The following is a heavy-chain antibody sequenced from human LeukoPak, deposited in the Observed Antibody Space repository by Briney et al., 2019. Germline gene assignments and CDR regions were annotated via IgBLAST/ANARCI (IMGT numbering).Heavy chain of an antibody. CDR2: ISSSSSTI. J-gene: IGHJ3*02. Sequence: TGGSLRLSCAASGFTFSSHNMNWVRQAPGKGLEGVSYISSSSSTIYYADSVKGRFTISRDNAKNSLYLQMNSLRAEDTAMYYCARDRTADGFDIWGQGTMVTVSS. D-gene: IGHD2-2*01. CDR1: GFTFSSHN. CDR3: ARDRTADGFDI. V-gene: IGHV3-48*01.